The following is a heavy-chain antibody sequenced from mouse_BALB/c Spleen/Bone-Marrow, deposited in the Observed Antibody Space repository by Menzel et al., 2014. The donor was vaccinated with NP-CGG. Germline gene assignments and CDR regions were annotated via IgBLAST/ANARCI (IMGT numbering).Heavy chain of an antibody. CDR3: ARDIGGITLDY. D-gene: IGHD1-1*01. CDR1: GFTFTDYY. CDR2: IRNKANGYTT. V-gene: IGHV7-3*02. J-gene: IGHJ2*01. Sequence: EVHLVESGGGLAQPGGSLRLSCASSGFTFTDYYMNWVRHPPGKALVWLGFIRNKANGYTTEFSASVKGRFTISRDNSQSILYLQMNTVRAEDSATYYCARDIGGITLDYWGQGTTVTVSS.